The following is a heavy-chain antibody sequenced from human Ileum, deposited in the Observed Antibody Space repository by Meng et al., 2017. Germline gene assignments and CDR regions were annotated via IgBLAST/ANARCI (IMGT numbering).Heavy chain of an antibody. Sequence: QVQLQESGPGLVKPSETVCLNCAVYGGSFSGYYWSWIRQPPGKGLEWIGEINHSGSTNYNPSLKSRVTISVDTSKNQFSLKLSSVTAADTAVYYCARGGPWFDPWGQGTLVTVSS. CDR2: INHSGST. J-gene: IGHJ5*02. CDR1: GGSFSGYY. V-gene: IGHV4-34*01. CDR3: ARGGPWFDP.